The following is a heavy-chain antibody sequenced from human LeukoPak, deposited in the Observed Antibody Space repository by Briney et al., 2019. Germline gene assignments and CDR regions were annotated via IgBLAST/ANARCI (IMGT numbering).Heavy chain of an antibody. CDR2: ISAYNGNT. CDR1: GYTFTSYG. Sequence: ASVNVSCKASGYTFTSYGISWVRQAPGQGLEWMGWISAYNGNTNYAQKLQGRVTMTTDTSTSTAYMELRSLRAEDTAVYYCAKQLGYCSDGSCYFPYWGQGTLVTVSS. CDR3: AKQLGYCSDGSCYFPY. D-gene: IGHD2-15*01. J-gene: IGHJ4*02. V-gene: IGHV1-18*01.